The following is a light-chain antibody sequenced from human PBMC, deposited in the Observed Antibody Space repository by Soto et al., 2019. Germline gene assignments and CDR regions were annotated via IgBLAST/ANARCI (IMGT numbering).Light chain of an antibody. J-gene: IGLJ3*02. CDR2: END. CDR3: GTWDSSLSAWV. V-gene: IGLV1-51*02. CDR1: SSNIGDNY. Sequence: QSVLTQPPSVSAAPGQKVTISCSGSSSNIGDNYVYWYQQLPGTAPKLLMYENDKRPSGIPDRFSGSKSGTSATLGITGLQTGDEADYYCGTWDSSLSAWVFGGGTKLTVL.